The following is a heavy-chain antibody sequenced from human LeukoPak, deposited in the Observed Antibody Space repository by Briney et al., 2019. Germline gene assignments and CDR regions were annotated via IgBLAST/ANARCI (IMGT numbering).Heavy chain of an antibody. CDR3: AKDAVSGDGYWEFDS. Sequence: GGPLRLSCAASGFTFRDYAMTWVRQAPGKGLECVSGLFGSGDGAFYADSVKRRFTISRDNSKNMVYLHMDSLTLEDRAIDYCAKDAVSGDGYWEFDSSGQGTQVTVS. V-gene: IGHV3-23*01. CDR1: GFTFRDYA. D-gene: IGHD5-24*01. J-gene: IGHJ5*01. CDR2: LFGSGDGA.